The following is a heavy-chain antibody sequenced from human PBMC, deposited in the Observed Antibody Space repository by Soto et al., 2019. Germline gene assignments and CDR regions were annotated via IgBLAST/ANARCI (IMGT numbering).Heavy chain of an antibody. CDR1: GYTFTNFG. CDR2: ISGYNGDT. Sequence: QVQLVQSGGVMRKPGASVKVSCKASGYTFTNFGISWVRQAPGQGFEWVGWISGYNGDTNYAPKFRGRVIMTKDTSTTTAYMELTTLTSDDTAVYYCARDYDIWGEDWFDPWGQGTLVTASS. V-gene: IGHV1-18*01. CDR3: ARDYDIWGEDWFDP. D-gene: IGHD3-9*01. J-gene: IGHJ5*02.